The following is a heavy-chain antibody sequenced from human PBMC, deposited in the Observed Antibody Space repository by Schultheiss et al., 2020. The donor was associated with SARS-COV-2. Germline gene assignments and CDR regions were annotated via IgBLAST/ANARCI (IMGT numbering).Heavy chain of an antibody. CDR1: GFTFSNAW. Sequence: GESLKISCAASGFTFSNAWMSWVRQAPGKGLEWVGRIRSKTDGGTTDYAAPVKGRFTISRDDSKNTLYMQMNSLKTEDTAVYYCTTDRTITMVRGVTIDYWVQGTLVTVSS. J-gene: IGHJ4*02. V-gene: IGHV3-15*01. D-gene: IGHD3-10*01. CDR2: IRSKTDGGTT. CDR3: TTDRTITMVRGVTIDY.